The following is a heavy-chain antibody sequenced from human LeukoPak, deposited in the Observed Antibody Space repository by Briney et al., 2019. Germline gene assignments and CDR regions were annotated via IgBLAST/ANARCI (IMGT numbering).Heavy chain of an antibody. J-gene: IGHJ4*02. V-gene: IGHV3-21*01. CDR3: ARDRSGGYDILTGYYSFTDC. CDR1: GLTFSSYS. D-gene: IGHD3-9*01. Sequence: GGSLRLSCAASGLTFSSYSMNWVRQAPGKGLEWVSSISSSSSYIYFADSVKGRFTISRDNAENSLYLQMNSLRAEDTAVYYCARDRSGGYDILTGYYSFTDCWGQGTLVTVSS. CDR2: ISSSSSYI.